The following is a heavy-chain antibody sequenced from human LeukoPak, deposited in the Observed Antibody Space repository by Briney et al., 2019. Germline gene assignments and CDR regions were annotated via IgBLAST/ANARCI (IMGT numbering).Heavy chain of an antibody. Sequence: SETLSLTCTVSGGSISSYYWSWIRQPPGKGLEWIGYIYYSGSTNYNPSLKSRVTISVDTSKNQFSLKLSSVTAADTAVYYCARAPENPEYSYYGMDVWGQGTTVTVSS. CDR1: GGSISSYY. CDR2: IYYSGST. D-gene: IGHD1-14*01. V-gene: IGHV4-59*01. J-gene: IGHJ6*02. CDR3: ARAPENPEYSYYGMDV.